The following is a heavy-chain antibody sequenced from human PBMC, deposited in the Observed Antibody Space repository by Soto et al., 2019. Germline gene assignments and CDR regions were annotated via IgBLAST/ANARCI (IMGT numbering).Heavy chain of an antibody. CDR2: IYYSGST. D-gene: IGHD4-17*01. CDR3: ASLRTTVTNLRWFDP. CDR1: GGSISSYY. J-gene: IGHJ5*02. V-gene: IGHV4-59*01. Sequence: NPSETLSLTCTVSGGSISSYYWSWIRQPPGKGLEWIGYIYYSGSTNYNPSLKSRVTISVDTSKNQFSLKLSSVTAADTAVYYCASLRTTVTNLRWFDPWGQGTLVTVSS.